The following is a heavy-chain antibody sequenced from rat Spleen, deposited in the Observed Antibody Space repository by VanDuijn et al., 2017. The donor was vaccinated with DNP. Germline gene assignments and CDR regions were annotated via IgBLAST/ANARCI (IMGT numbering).Heavy chain of an antibody. V-gene: IGHV5-7*01. J-gene: IGHJ2*01. CDR2: ISYDGSST. CDR3: TRQNNYFDY. Sequence: EVQLVESGGGLVQPGRSMKLSCAASGFTFSNYDMAWVRQAPKKGLEWVATISYDGSSTYYRDSVKGRFTISRDNAKTSLYLQMNSLKSEDTATYYCTRQNNYFDYWGQGVMVTVSS. CDR1: GFTFSNYD.